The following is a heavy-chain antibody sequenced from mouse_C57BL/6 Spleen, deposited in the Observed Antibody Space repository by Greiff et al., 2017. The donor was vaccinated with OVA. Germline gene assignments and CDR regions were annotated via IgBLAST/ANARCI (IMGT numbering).Heavy chain of an antibody. CDR2: IYPGDGDT. J-gene: IGHJ3*01. V-gene: IGHV1-82*01. CDR3: ARSEEDVGFAY. CDR1: GYSFSSSW. Sequence: VQLQQSGPELVKPGASVKISCTASGYSFSSSWMNWVKQRPGKGLEWIGRIYPGDGDTNYIGKFKGKATLTADRSSSTAYMQLSSLTSEDSAVYFCARSEEDVGFAYWGQGTLVTVSA.